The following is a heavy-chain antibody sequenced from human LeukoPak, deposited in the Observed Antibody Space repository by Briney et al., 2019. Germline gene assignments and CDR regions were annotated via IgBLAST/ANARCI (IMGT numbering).Heavy chain of an antibody. D-gene: IGHD4-23*01. V-gene: IGHV1-46*01. J-gene: IGHJ5*02. CDR3: ARDNSVEDTAWWFDP. CDR1: GYTFTSYY. CDR2: INPSGGST. Sequence: ASVKVSCKASGYTFTSYYMHWVRQAPGQGLEWMGIINPSGGSTSYAQKFQGRVTMTRDMSTSTVYMELSSLRSEDTAVYYCARDNSVEDTAWWFDPWGQGTLVTVSP.